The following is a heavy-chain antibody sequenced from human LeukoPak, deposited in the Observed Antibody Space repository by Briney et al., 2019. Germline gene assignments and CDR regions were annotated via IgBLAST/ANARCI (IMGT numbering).Heavy chain of an antibody. V-gene: IGHV3-23*01. CDR3: AKDGRKRMTMIIDEPKRPYYWDY. D-gene: IGHD3-22*01. J-gene: IGHJ4*02. Sequence: GGSLRLSCAASGFTFSSYAMSWVRQAPGKGLEWVSAISGSGGSTYYADSVKGRFTISRDNSKNTLYLQVNSLRAEDTAIYYCAKDGRKRMTMIIDEPKRPYYWDYWGQGTLVTVSS. CDR1: GFTFSSYA. CDR2: ISGSGGST.